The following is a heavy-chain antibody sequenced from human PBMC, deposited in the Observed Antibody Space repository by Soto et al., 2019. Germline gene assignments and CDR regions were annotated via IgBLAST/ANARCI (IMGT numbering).Heavy chain of an antibody. V-gene: IGHV5-51*01. D-gene: IGHD4-17*01. CDR2: IYPGDSDT. CDR1: GYSFTSYW. Sequence: GESLKISCKGSGYSFTSYWIGWVRQMPGKGLEWMGIIYPGDSDTRYSPSFQGQVTISADKSISTAYLQWSSLKASDTAMYYCAAFIDDYGPNVDFDIWGQGTMVTVSS. J-gene: IGHJ3*02. CDR3: AAFIDDYGPNVDFDI.